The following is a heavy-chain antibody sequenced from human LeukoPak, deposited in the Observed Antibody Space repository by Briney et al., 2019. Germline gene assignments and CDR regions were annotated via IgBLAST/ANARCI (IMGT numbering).Heavy chain of an antibody. V-gene: IGHV1-69*04. CDR3: ARMGRYKKTHYYDSSGYTDAFDI. D-gene: IGHD3-22*01. J-gene: IGHJ3*02. CDR2: IIPILGIA. Sequence: ASVKVSCKASGGTFSSYAISWVRQAPGQGLEWMGRIIPILGIANYAQKFQGRVTITADKSTSTAYMELSSLRSEDTAVYYCARMGRYKKTHYYDSSGYTDAFDIWGQGTMVTVSS. CDR1: GGTFSSYA.